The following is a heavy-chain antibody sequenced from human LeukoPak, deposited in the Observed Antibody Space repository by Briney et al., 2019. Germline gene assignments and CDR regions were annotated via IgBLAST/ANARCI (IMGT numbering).Heavy chain of an antibody. J-gene: IGHJ5*02. V-gene: IGHV3-53*01. Sequence: GGSLRLSCSASGLTVSTNYLTWVRQAPGKGLEWVSVIYGGGNTYYADSVKGRFTISRDNSKNTLYLQMNSLRADDTAVYYCTRGPVGGFDAWGQGTLVTVPS. CDR2: IYGGGNT. CDR1: GLTVSTNY. D-gene: IGHD1-26*01. CDR3: TRGPVGGFDA.